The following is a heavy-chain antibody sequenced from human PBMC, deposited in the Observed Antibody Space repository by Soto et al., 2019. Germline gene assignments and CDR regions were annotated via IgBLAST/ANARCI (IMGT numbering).Heavy chain of an antibody. J-gene: IGHJ5*01. CDR2: IIPKFGTA. CDR1: GGIFIDSA. CDR3: SRDKLSSLVVETSHLFDS. V-gene: IGHV1-69*12. Sequence: QVQWEQSGGEVKKPGSSVKVSCRVSGGIFIDSAVSWVRHAPGQGLQWVGGIIPKFGTAKYARKFEDRVTITADALTSTVYMAIKNLRSEDTDLYYCSRDKLSSLVVETSHLFDSWGQGTLLTVSS. D-gene: IGHD2-8*02.